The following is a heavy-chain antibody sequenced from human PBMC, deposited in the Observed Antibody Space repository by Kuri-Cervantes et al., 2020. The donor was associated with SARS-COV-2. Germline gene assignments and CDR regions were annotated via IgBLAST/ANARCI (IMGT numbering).Heavy chain of an antibody. CDR1: GYTFTSYG. CDR3: ARLSGLSTVTTSRPY. J-gene: IGHJ4*02. D-gene: IGHD4-17*01. CDR2: ISAYNGNT. V-gene: IGHV1-18*01. Sequence: ASVKVSCKASGYTFTSYGISWVRQAPGQGLEWMGWISAYNGNTNYAQKLQGRVTMTTDTSTSTAYMELRSLRSDDTAVYYCARLSGLSTVTTSRPYWGQGTRVTVSS.